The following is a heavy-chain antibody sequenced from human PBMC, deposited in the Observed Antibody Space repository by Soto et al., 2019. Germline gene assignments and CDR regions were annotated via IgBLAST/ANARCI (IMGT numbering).Heavy chain of an antibody. J-gene: IGHJ2*01. Sequence: EVQLLESGGGLVQPGGSLRLSCAASGLTFSSYAMSWVRQAPGKGLEWVSGISSGGGSTYYADSVKGRFTVSRDKSKNTLFMQMNSLRAEDTALYYCAKIPPASDYYDFTVYQWYFDIWGRGNLVTVSS. V-gene: IGHV3-23*01. D-gene: IGHD3-22*01. CDR2: ISSGGGST. CDR1: GLTFSSYA. CDR3: AKIPPASDYYDFTVYQWYFDI.